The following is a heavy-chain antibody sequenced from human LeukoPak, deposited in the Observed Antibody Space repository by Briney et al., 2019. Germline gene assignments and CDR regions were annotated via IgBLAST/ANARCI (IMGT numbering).Heavy chain of an antibody. CDR3: ARDWVYGLDV. D-gene: IGHD3-16*01. J-gene: IGHJ6*02. CDR2: ISGSGGST. V-gene: IGHV3-23*01. CDR1: GFTFSSYA. Sequence: GGSLRLSCAASGFTFSSYAMSWVRQAPGKGLEWVSAISGSGGSTYYADSVKGRFTISRDNAKNSLYLQMNSLRAEDTAVYYCARDWVYGLDVWGQGTTVTVSS.